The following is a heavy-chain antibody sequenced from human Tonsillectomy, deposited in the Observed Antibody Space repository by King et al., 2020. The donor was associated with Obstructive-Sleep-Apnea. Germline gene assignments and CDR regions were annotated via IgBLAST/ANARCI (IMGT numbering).Heavy chain of an antibody. CDR1: GFTFDDYA. Sequence: VQLVESGGGLVQPARSLRLSCAASGFTFDDYAMHWVRQAPGKGLEWVSGINWNSGIIAYVDSVKGRFTISRDNAKNSLYLQMNSLRAEDTAFYYCAKDIAVAGMVALDIWGQGTMVTVSS. D-gene: IGHD6-19*01. V-gene: IGHV3-9*01. CDR2: INWNSGII. J-gene: IGHJ3*02. CDR3: AKDIAVAGMVALDI.